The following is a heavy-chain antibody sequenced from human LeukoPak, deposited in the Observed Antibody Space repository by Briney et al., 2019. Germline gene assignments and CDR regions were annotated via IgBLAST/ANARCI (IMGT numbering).Heavy chain of an antibody. Sequence: ASVKVSCKASGYTFTGYYMHWVRQAPGQGLEWMGWINPNSGGTNYAQKFQGRVTMTRDTSISTACMELSRLRSDDTAAYYCARDLRMSQWLVHILDYWGQGTLVTVSS. D-gene: IGHD6-19*01. CDR3: ARDLRMSQWLVHILDY. J-gene: IGHJ4*02. CDR2: INPNSGGT. V-gene: IGHV1-2*02. CDR1: GYTFTGYY.